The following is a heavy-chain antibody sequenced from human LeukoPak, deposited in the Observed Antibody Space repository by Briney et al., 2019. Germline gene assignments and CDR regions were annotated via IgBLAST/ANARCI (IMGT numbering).Heavy chain of an antibody. CDR2: ISSSSSYI. Sequence: GGSLRLSCAASGFTFSTHPMSWVRQAPGKGLEWVSSISSSSSYIYYADSVKGRFTISRDNAKNSLYLQMNSLRAEDTAVYYCARRVGATNRFDPWGQGTVVTVSS. CDR1: GFTFSTHP. CDR3: ARRVGATNRFDP. J-gene: IGHJ5*02. D-gene: IGHD1-26*01. V-gene: IGHV3-21*01.